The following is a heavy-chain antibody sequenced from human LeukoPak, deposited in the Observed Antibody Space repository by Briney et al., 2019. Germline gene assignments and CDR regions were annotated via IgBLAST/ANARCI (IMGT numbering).Heavy chain of an antibody. CDR2: ISWNSGSI. D-gene: IGHD3-22*01. CDR3: ARTYYDSSVGGYAFDI. V-gene: IGHV3-9*01. CDR1: GFTFDDYA. Sequence: GGSLRLSCAASGFTFDDYAMHWVRQAPGKGLEWVSGISWNSGSIGYADSVKGRFTISRDNAKNSLYLQMNSLRAEDTAVYYCARTYYDSSVGGYAFDIWGQGTMVTVSS. J-gene: IGHJ3*02.